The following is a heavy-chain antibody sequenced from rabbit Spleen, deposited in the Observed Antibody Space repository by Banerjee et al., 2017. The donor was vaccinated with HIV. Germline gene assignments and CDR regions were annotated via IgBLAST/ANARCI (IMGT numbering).Heavy chain of an antibody. Sequence: QSLEESGGGLVQPGGSLKLSCKASGFDFSVYGLSWVRQAPGKGLEWIGYIDPIFGRTYYASWVNGRFTISSHNAQNTLYLQLNSLTAADTATYFCVRDLGYDDYSEKGYFNLWGQGTLVTVS. J-gene: IGHJ4*01. V-gene: IGHV1S7*01. CDR2: IDPIFGRT. D-gene: IGHD2-1*01. CDR3: VRDLGYDDYSEKGYFNL. CDR1: GFDFSVYG.